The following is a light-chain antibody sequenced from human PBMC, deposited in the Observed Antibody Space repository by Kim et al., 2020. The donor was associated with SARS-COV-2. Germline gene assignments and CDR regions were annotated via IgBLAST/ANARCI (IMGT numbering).Light chain of an antibody. CDR2: EDN. J-gene: IGLJ3*02. V-gene: IGLV6-57*04. Sequence: VMLTQPHSLSESPGKTVTISCTRSSGSIASNYVQWYQQRPGSAPTTVIYEDNQRPSGVPDRFSGSIDSSSNSASLTISGLKTEDEADYYCQSYDSSNQVFGGGTQLTVL. CDR1: SGSIASNY. CDR3: QSYDSSNQV.